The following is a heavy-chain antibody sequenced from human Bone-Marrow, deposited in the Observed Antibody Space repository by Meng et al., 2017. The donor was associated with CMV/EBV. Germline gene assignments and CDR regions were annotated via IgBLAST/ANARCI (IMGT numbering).Heavy chain of an antibody. V-gene: IGHV4-39*01. Sequence: LPCTVSGGSISSSSYYWGWIRQPPGKGLEWIGSIYYSGSTYYNPSLKSRVTISVDTSKNQFSLKLSSVTAADTAVYYCARQSGEVRDYWGQGTLVTVSS. J-gene: IGHJ4*02. CDR2: IYYSGST. CDR3: ARQSGEVRDY. D-gene: IGHD3-10*01. CDR1: GGSISSSSYY.